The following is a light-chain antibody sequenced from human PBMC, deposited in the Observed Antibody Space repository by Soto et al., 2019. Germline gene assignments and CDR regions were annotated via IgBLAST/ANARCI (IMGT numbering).Light chain of an antibody. J-gene: IGKJ4*01. CDR3: QHYVNALN. V-gene: IGKV1-33*01. CDR2: DAS. CDR1: PDINNH. Sequence: DIQMTQSPSSLSAAAGDIVTITCQASPDINNHLNWYHQKAGRAPKLLINDASNLETGVPSRFSGSGSGTDFTLTISGLQPEDLATYYYQHYVNALNFCGRTKVEIK.